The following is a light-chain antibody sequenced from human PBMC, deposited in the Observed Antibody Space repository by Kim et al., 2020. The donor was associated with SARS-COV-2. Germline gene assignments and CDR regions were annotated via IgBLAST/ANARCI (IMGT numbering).Light chain of an antibody. V-gene: IGLV2-14*01. J-gene: IGLJ1*01. CDR2: DVS. Sequence: QSALTQPASVSGSPGQSITISCTGTSSDVGGYNYVSWYQQHPGKAPKLMIYDVSKRPSGVSNRFSGSKSGNTDALTISGLQAEDEADYYCSSYTSSSTYVFGTGTKGTV. CDR1: SSDVGGYNY. CDR3: SSYTSSSTYV.